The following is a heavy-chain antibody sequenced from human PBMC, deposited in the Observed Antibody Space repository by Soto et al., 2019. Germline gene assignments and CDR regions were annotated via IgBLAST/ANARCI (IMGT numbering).Heavy chain of an antibody. CDR1: GCTFSRYG. D-gene: IGHD3-22*01. Sequence: GSLLRTCTASGCTFSRYGMHWVRQASGKGLEWVAVISYDGSNKYYADSVKVRVTISRDNSKNILYLQMNSLRAEDTAVYYCAKDYYDSSGYYPQVGLFDYWGQGTPVTVSS. J-gene: IGHJ4*02. CDR2: ISYDGSNK. V-gene: IGHV3-30*18. CDR3: AKDYYDSSGYYPQVGLFDY.